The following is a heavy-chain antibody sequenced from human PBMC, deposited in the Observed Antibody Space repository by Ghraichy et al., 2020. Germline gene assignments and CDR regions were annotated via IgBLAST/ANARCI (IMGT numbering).Heavy chain of an antibody. Sequence: SVKVSCKASGGTFSSYAISWVRQAPGQGLEWMGGIIPIFGTANYAQKFQGRVTITADESTSTAYMELSSLRSEDTVVYYCARDQRGIAAAYYYYYGMDVWGQGTTVTVSS. D-gene: IGHD6-13*01. CDR3: ARDQRGIAAAYYYYYGMDV. CDR2: IIPIFGTA. J-gene: IGHJ6*02. V-gene: IGHV1-69*13. CDR1: GGTFSSYA.